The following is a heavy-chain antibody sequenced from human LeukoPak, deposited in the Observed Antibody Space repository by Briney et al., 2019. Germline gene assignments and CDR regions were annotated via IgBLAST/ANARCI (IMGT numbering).Heavy chain of an antibody. CDR1: GFTFSSYV. V-gene: IGHV3-23*01. CDR2: ISGSGGST. J-gene: IGHJ4*02. CDR3: AKSVVVTATTDY. Sequence: GSLRLSCAASGFTFSSYVMSWVRQAPGKGLEWVSPISGSGGSTYYADSVKGRFTISRDNSKNTLYLQMNSLRAEDTAVYHCAKSVVVTATTDYWGQGTLVTVSA. D-gene: IGHD2-21*02.